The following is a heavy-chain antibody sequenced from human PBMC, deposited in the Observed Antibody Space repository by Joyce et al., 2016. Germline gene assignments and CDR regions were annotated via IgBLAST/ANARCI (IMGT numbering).Heavy chain of an antibody. Sequence: EVQLLESGGGLVQPGGSLILSCVVSGFTFSNFAMNWIRQDRGKGLECVSIMGGSGDYIKYADSVRGRFTISRDNSKNTVYLQMNDLRAEDMGVYFCARDWQADNWGQGTLVTVSS. CDR2: MGGSGDYI. V-gene: IGHV3-23*01. CDR1: GFTFSNFA. J-gene: IGHJ4*02. CDR3: ARDWQADN.